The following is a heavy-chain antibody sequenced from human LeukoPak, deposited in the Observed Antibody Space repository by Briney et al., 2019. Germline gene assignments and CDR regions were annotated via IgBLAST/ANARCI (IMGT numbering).Heavy chain of an antibody. CDR1: GGTFSSYA. J-gene: IGHJ4*02. Sequence: ASVKVSCKASGGTFSSYAISWVRQAPAQGLEWMGGIIPIFGTTKYVQKFQGRVTITTDEFTSTVYMELSSLRSEDTAVYYCAGSSRDGYNRFDYWGQGTLVTVSS. CDR2: IIPIFGTT. CDR3: AGSSRDGYNRFDY. V-gene: IGHV1-69*05. D-gene: IGHD5-24*01.